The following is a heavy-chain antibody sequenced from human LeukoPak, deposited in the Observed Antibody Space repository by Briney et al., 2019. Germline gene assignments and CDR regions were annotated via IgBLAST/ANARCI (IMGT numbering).Heavy chain of an antibody. Sequence: PGGSLRLSCAASGFTFSSYSMNWVRQPPGKGLEWVSSISSSSSYIYYADSVKGRFTISRDNAKDSLYLQMNSLRAEDTAVYYCARVSKGGYGDYGFGAFDIWGQGTMVTVSS. V-gene: IGHV3-21*01. J-gene: IGHJ3*02. CDR2: ISSSSSYI. D-gene: IGHD4-17*01. CDR3: ARVSKGGYGDYGFGAFDI. CDR1: GFTFSSYS.